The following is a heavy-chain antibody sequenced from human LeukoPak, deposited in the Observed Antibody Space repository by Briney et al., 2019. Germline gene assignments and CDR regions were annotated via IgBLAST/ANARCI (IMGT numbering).Heavy chain of an antibody. D-gene: IGHD2-2*01. CDR2: ISYDGSNK. V-gene: IGHV3-30*01. J-gene: IGHJ4*02. Sequence: PGGSLRLSCAASGFTFSSYAMHWVRQAPGKGLEWVAVISYDGSNKYYADSVKGRFTISRDNSKNTLYLQMNSLRAEDTAVYYCARVAGRDCSSTSCPIDYWGQGILVTVSS. CDR1: GFTFSSYA. CDR3: ARVAGRDCSSTSCPIDY.